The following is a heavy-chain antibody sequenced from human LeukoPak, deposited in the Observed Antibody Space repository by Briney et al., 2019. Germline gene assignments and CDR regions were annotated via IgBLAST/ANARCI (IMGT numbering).Heavy chain of an antibody. CDR1: GFTVSSNY. Sequence: GGSLRLSCAASGFTVSSNYMTWVRQAPGKGLEWVSVLYSGAGTYYADSVKGRFTISRDNSKNTLYLQMNSLRAEDTAVYYCARDCSSTSCSDAFDIWGQGTMVTVSS. CDR3: ARDCSSTSCSDAFDI. D-gene: IGHD2-2*01. J-gene: IGHJ3*02. CDR2: LYSGAGT. V-gene: IGHV3-53*01.